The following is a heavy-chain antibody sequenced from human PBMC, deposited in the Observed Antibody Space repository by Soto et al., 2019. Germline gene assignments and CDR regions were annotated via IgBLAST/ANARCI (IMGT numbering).Heavy chain of an antibody. CDR2: IIPILGIA. V-gene: IGHV1-69*02. Sequence: QVQLVQSGAEVKKPGSSVKVYCKASGGTFSSYTISWVRQAPGQGLEWMGRIIPILGIANYAQKFQGRVTITADKSTSTAYMELSSLRSEDTAVYYCASAGAVAGINYWGQGTLVTVSS. CDR3: ASAGAVAGINY. CDR1: GGTFSSYT. J-gene: IGHJ4*02. D-gene: IGHD6-19*01.